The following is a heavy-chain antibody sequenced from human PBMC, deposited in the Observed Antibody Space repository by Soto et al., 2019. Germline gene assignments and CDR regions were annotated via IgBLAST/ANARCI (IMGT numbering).Heavy chain of an antibody. Sequence: EVQLLESGGGLVQPGESLRLSCAASGFTFGTYAMSWVRQAPGKGLEWVSAITGGGDSTWYADSVKGRFTISRDNSKTTMYLQMNSLRAEDTALYYCAKLEHGSGGILDYWGQGTLVTVSS. CDR2: ITGGGDST. J-gene: IGHJ4*02. V-gene: IGHV3-23*01. D-gene: IGHD3-10*01. CDR1: GFTFGTYA. CDR3: AKLEHGSGGILDY.